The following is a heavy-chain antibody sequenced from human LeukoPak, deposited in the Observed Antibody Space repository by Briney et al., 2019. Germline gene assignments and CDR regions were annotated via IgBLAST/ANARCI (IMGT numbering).Heavy chain of an antibody. D-gene: IGHD5-24*01. Sequence: RRSLRLSCAASGFTFSSYAMHWVRQAPGKGLEWVAVISYDGSNKYYADSVKGRFTISRDNSKNTLYLQMNSLRAEDTAVYYCAGNRWLQRYYFDYWGQGTLVTVSS. CDR3: AGNRWLQRYYFDY. J-gene: IGHJ4*02. CDR1: GFTFSSYA. V-gene: IGHV3-30-3*01. CDR2: ISYDGSNK.